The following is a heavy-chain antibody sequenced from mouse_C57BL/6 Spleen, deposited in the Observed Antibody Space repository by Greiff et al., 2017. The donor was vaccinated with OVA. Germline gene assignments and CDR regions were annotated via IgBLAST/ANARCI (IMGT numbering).Heavy chain of an antibody. V-gene: IGHV5-9-1*02. Sequence: EVQVVESGAGLVKPGGSLKLSCAASGFTFSSYAMSWVRQTPEKRLEWVAYISSGGDYIYYADTVKGRFTISRDNARNTLYLQMSSLKSEDTAMYYCTRDLDDYFDYWGQGTTLTVSS. CDR3: TRDLDDYFDY. J-gene: IGHJ2*01. CDR1: GFTFSSYA. CDR2: ISSGGDYI. D-gene: IGHD2-3*01.